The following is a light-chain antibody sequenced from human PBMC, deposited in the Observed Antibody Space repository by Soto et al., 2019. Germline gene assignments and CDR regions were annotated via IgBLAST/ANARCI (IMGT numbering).Light chain of an antibody. Sequence: QSALTQPPSASGSPGQSVTISCTGTSSDVGGYNYVSWYQQHPGKAPKLMIYEVSKRPSGVPDRFSGSKSGNTASLTVSGLQAEDEGDYYCSSYAGSNNRVVFGGGTKLTVL. CDR3: SSYAGSNNRVV. J-gene: IGLJ2*01. V-gene: IGLV2-8*01. CDR1: SSDVGGYNY. CDR2: EVS.